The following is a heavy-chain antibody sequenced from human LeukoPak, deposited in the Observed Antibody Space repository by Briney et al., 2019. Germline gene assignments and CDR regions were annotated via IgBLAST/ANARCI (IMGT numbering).Heavy chain of an antibody. Sequence: GGSLRLSCAASGFTFSSYEMNWVRQAPGKGLEWVSYISSSGSTIYYADSVKGRFTISRDSSKNTLFLQMNRLRPEDAAVYYCAKAPVTTCRGAFCYPFDYWGLGTLVTVSS. V-gene: IGHV3-48*03. CDR1: GFTFSSYE. D-gene: IGHD2-15*01. CDR3: AKAPVTTCRGAFCYPFDY. J-gene: IGHJ4*02. CDR2: ISSSGSTI.